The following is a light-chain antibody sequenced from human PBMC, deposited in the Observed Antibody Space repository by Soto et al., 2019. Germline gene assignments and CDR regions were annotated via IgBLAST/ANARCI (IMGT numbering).Light chain of an antibody. Sequence: QLVLTQSPSASASLGASVKLTCTLSSGHSSYAIAWHQQQPEKGPRYLMKLNSDGSHSKGDGIPDRFSGSSSGAERYLTISSLQSEDEADYYCQTWGTDIVVFGGGTNLTVL. CDR1: SGHSSYA. V-gene: IGLV4-69*01. CDR3: QTWGTDIVV. J-gene: IGLJ2*01. CDR2: LNSDGSH.